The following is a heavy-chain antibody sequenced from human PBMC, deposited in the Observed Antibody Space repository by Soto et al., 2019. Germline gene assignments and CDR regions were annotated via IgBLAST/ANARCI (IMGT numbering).Heavy chain of an antibody. J-gene: IGHJ6*02. CDR2: INPNSGGT. Sequence: ASVKVSCKASGFTFSAYYIYWVRQAPGQGLEWIGWINPNSGGTNNAQKFQGRVTMTRDTSTSTVYMELSALISDDTAVYYRARSLLDEYSSSWRSAYYGMDVWGQGTTVTVSS. CDR3: ARSLLDEYSSSWRSAYYGMDV. CDR1: GFTFSAYY. V-gene: IGHV1-2*02. D-gene: IGHD6-13*01.